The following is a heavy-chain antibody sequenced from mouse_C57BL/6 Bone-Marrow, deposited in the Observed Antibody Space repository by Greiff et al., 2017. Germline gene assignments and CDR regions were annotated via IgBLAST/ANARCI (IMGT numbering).Heavy chain of an antibody. CDR2: INPYNGGT. Sequence: VQLQQSGPVLVKHGASVKMSCKASGYTFTDYYMNWVKQSHGKSLEWIGVINPYNGGTSYNQKFKGKATLTVDKSSSTAYMELNSLTSEDSAVYYCARDYGKPPYAMDYWGQGTSVTVSS. CDR3: ARDYGKPPYAMDY. V-gene: IGHV1-19*01. D-gene: IGHD2-1*01. J-gene: IGHJ4*01. CDR1: GYTFTDYY.